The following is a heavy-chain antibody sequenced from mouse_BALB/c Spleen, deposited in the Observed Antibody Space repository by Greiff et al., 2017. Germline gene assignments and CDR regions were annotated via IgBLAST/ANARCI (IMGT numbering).Heavy chain of an antibody. CDR1: GFDITDYY. D-gene: IGHD2-4*01. CDR3: SAYDYGEYCYAMDY. V-gene: IGHV14-4*02. J-gene: IGHJ4*01. CDR2: IDPESGDT. Sequence: VQLQQSGAELVRPGASVKLSCTASGFDITDYYMHWVKQRPEQGLEWIGWIDPESGDTEYAPKLQGKATMTADTSSNTAYLQLSSLTSEDTAVYYSSAYDYGEYCYAMDYWGQGTSVTVSS.